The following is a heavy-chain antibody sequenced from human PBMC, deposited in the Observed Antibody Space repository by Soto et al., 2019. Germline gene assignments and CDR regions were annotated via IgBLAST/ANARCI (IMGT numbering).Heavy chain of an antibody. CDR2: ISPYTGNT. CDR3: VMVDNYVTPTPQDV. D-gene: IGHD3-16*01. CDR1: GYIFVNYG. J-gene: IGHJ6*02. Sequence: GASVKVSCKASGYIFVNYGIAWVRQAPGQGLEWMGWISPYTGNTHSATKVQGRLTMTTDTSTSTAYMDLGSLTSDDTAMYYCVMVDNYVTPTPQDVWGQGTTVTVS. V-gene: IGHV1-18*01.